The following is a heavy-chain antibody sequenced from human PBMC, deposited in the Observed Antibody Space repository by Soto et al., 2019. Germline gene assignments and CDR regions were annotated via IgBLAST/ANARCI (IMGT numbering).Heavy chain of an antibody. V-gene: IGHV3-23*01. CDR1: GFTFSSYA. CDR3: AKDLTEYYDILTGYFGYFDY. D-gene: IGHD3-9*01. CDR2: ISGSGGST. J-gene: IGHJ4*02. Sequence: GGSLRLSCAASGFTFSSYAMSWVRQAPGKGLEWVSAISGSGGSTYYADSVKGRFTISRDNSKNTLYLQMNSLRAEDTAVYYCAKDLTEYYDILTGYFGYFDYWGQGTLITVSS.